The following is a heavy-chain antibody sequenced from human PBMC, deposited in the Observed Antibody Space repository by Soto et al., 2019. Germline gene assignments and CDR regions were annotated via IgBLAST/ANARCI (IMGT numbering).Heavy chain of an antibody. CDR2: ISYDGSNK. J-gene: IGHJ6*01. V-gene: IGHV3-30*18. CDR1: GFTFSSYG. D-gene: IGHD3-3*01. Sequence: PGGSLRLSCAASGFTFSSYGMHWVRQAPCKGLEWVAVISYDGSNKYYADSVKGRFTISRDNSKNTLYLQMNSLRAEDTAVYYCAKEGSGGTVTIFGSMDVWGQGXTVTVSS. CDR3: AKEGSGGTVTIFGSMDV.